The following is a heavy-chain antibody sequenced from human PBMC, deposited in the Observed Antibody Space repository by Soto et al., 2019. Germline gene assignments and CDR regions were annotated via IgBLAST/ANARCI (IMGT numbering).Heavy chain of an antibody. D-gene: IGHD2-15*01. Sequence: EVQLVESGGGLVQPGGSLKLSCAASGFTFSVSAVHWVRQASGKGLEWVGRIRNKANSYATAYAESLKGRFMISRDDSNNTAYLQMNSLKTEDTAVYYCTSHSPEDMIRKWGQGTLVTVSS. CDR2: IRNKANSYAT. V-gene: IGHV3-73*02. CDR1: GFTFSVSA. CDR3: TSHSPEDMIRK. J-gene: IGHJ4*02.